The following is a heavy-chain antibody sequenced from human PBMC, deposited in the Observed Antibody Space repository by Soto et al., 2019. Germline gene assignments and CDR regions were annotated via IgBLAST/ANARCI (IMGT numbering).Heavy chain of an antibody. J-gene: IGHJ4*02. CDR2: ISNDGSKK. D-gene: IGHD6-19*01. CDR1: GFSVSTYA. Sequence: PRLSCVASGFSVSTYAVHWVRQAPGKGLEWVAVISNDGSKKYYGGSVKGRFTISRDNSNNTVYLQMNSLRPEDTAVYYCARSIAVAVLDYWGPGALVTVSS. V-gene: IGHV3-30-3*01. CDR3: ARSIAVAVLDY.